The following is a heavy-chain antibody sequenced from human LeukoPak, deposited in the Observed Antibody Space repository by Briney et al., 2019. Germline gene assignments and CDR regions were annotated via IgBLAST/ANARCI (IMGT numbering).Heavy chain of an antibody. CDR2: IKTDGSEK. J-gene: IGHJ4*02. CDR1: TFTLSNYW. D-gene: IGHD2-2*01. CDR3: ARSPALMAYFDF. V-gene: IGHV3-7*01. Sequence: GGSLRLSCAASTFTLSNYWMAGVRHAPGKGLEWVANIKTDGSEKYYLDSVKDRFTISRDNNKNSLYLQMNSLRVEDTAVYYCARSPALMAYFDFWGQGTLVAVSS.